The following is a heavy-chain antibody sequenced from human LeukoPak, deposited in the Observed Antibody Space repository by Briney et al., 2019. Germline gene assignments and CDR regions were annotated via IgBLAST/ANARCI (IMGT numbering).Heavy chain of an antibody. CDR2: IIPILGIA. V-gene: IGHV1-69*04. CDR1: GGTFSSYA. Sequence: ASVKVSCKASGGTFSSYAISWVRQAPGQGLEWMGRIIPILGIANYAQKFQGRVTITADKSTSTAYMELSSLRSENTAVYYCARDHDYYDSSGPMVYWGQGTLVTVSS. CDR3: ARDHDYYDSSGPMVY. D-gene: IGHD3-22*01. J-gene: IGHJ4*02.